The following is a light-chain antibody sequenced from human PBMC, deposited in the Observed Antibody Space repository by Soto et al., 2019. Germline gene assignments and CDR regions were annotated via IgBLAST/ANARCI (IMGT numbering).Light chain of an antibody. CDR2: RDS. CDR1: NIGSKN. Sequence: SSELTQPLSVSVALGQTARITCGGNNIGSKNVHWYQQKPGQAPVLVIYRDSNRPSGIPERFSGSNSGNTATLTISRAQAGDEADYYCQVWDSSSWVFGGGTKVTVL. V-gene: IGLV3-9*01. CDR3: QVWDSSSWV. J-gene: IGLJ3*02.